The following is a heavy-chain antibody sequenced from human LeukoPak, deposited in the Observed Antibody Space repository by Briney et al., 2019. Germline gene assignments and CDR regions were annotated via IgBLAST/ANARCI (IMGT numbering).Heavy chain of an antibody. D-gene: IGHD4-23*01. J-gene: IGHJ5*02. Sequence: GGSLRLSCAAYEVTFSSYSMSWVRQAPGKGLEWVSYRSSTASSIYYADSVKGRFTISRDNAKNSLYLQMNSLRAEDTAVYYCARDVTYHGGDWFDPRGQGTLVTVSS. V-gene: IGHV3-48*04. CDR3: ARDVTYHGGDWFDP. CDR2: RSSTASSI. CDR1: EVTFSSYS.